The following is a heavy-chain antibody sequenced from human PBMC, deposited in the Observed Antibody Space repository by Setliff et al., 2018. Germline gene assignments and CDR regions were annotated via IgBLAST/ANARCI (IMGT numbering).Heavy chain of an antibody. J-gene: IGHJ6*02. CDR1: GYTFTSYG. CDR3: VRDILGEESAEVVDV. Sequence: ASVKVSCKASGYTFTSYGISWVRQAPGQGLEWMGWISAYNGNTNYAQKLQGRVTITADESTSTAYMEVMSLRTDDTAVYYCVRDILGEESAEVVDVWGQGTTVTVSS. V-gene: IGHV1-18*01. D-gene: IGHD2-15*01. CDR2: ISAYNGNT.